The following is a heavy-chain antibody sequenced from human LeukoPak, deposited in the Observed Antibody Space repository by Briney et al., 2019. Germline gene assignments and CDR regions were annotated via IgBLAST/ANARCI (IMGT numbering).Heavy chain of an antibody. CDR3: ARHSLYYYDSSGYSPPFDY. V-gene: IGHV1-69*05. CDR2: IIPIFGTA. CDR1: GGTFSSYA. J-gene: IGHJ4*02. Sequence: SVKVSCKASGGTFSSYAISWVRQAPGQGLEWMGGIIPIFGTANYAQKLQGRVTITTDESTSTAYMELSSLRSEDTAVYYCARHSLYYYDSSGYSPPFDYWGQGTLVTVSS. D-gene: IGHD3-22*01.